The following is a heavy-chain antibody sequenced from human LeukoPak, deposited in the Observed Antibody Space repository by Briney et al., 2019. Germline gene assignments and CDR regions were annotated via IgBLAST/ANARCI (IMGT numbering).Heavy chain of an antibody. D-gene: IGHD3-9*01. V-gene: IGHV4-34*01. CDR2: INHSGST. J-gene: IGHJ4*02. CDR1: GGSFSGYY. CDR3: ARVVLPGLSRYYFDY. Sequence: PSETLSLTCAVYGGSFSGYYWSWIRQPPGKGLEWIGEINHSGSTNYNPSLKSRVTISVDTSKNQFSLKLSSVTAAGTAVYYCARVVLPGLSRYYFDYWGQGTLVTVSS.